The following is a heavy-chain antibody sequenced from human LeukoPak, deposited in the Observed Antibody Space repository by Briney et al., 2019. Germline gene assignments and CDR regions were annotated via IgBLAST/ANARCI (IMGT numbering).Heavy chain of an antibody. J-gene: IGHJ3*02. Sequence: ASVKVSCKASGYTFTTYGINWLRQAPGQGLAWMGWISTYNSNTHYAQKLQGRVTMTTDASTSTAYMELRSLRSDDTAVYYCARGIPPGDAFDIWGQGTMVTVSS. CDR1: GYTFTTYG. V-gene: IGHV1-18*01. D-gene: IGHD2-2*02. CDR3: ARGIPPGDAFDI. CDR2: ISTYNSNT.